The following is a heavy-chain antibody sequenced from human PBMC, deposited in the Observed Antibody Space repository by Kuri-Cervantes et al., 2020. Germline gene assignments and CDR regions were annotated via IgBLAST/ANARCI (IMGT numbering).Heavy chain of an antibody. CDR2: ISSSSSTI. D-gene: IGHD3-22*01. CDR3: ARDLSDYYDSSGYSISGDY. CDR1: GFTFSSYS. J-gene: IGHJ4*02. Sequence: GESLKISCAASGFTFSSYSMNWVRQAPGKGLEWVSYISSSSSTIYYADSVKGRFTISRDNAKNSLYLQMNSLRDEDTAVYYCARDLSDYYDSSGYSISGDYWGQGTLVTVSS. V-gene: IGHV3-48*02.